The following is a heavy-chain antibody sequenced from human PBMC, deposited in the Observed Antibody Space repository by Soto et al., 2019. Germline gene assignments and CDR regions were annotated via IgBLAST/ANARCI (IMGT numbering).Heavy chain of an antibody. V-gene: IGHV3-48*03. Sequence: PGGSLRLSCAASGFTFSSYEMNWVRQAPGKGLEWVSYISSSGSTIYYADSVKGRFTTSRDNAKNSLYLQMNSLRAEDTAVYYCARDMLTTSYYYYGMDVWGQGTTVTVSS. CDR2: ISSSGSTI. J-gene: IGHJ6*02. CDR1: GFTFSSYE. CDR3: ARDMLTTSYYYYGMDV. D-gene: IGHD4-4*01.